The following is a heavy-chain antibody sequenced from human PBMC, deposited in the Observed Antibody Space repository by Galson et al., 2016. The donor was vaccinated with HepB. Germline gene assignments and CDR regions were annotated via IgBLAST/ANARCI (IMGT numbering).Heavy chain of an antibody. CDR2: ISSSSGST. Sequence: SLRLSCAVSGFTFSDYAMNWIRQAPGKGLEWVSNISSSSGSTYYADSVKGRFTISRDNAKNSLYLQMNSLGAEDTAVYYCSREYCEGVDDEYDSMDVWGQGTTVTVSS. V-gene: IGHV3-11*06. CDR3: SREYCEGVDDEYDSMDV. D-gene: IGHD3-3*01. J-gene: IGHJ6*02. CDR1: GFTFSDYA.